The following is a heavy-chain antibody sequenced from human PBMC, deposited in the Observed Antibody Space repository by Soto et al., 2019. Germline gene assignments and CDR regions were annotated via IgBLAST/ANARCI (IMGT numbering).Heavy chain of an antibody. Sequence: GASVKVSCKASGYTFTSNYMHWVRQAPGQGHEWMGIINPSGGSASYAQKFQGRVTLTRDTSASTVYMELSSLRSEDTAVYYCARGCTGDSCSFDYWGQGTLVTVSS. CDR2: INPSGGSA. CDR3: ARGCTGDSCSFDY. CDR1: GYTFTSNY. D-gene: IGHD2-15*01. V-gene: IGHV1-46*03. J-gene: IGHJ4*02.